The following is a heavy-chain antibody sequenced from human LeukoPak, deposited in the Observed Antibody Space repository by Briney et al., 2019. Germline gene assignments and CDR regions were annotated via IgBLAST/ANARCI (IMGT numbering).Heavy chain of an antibody. CDR3: TRLSGITLGRGYCSSTSCYRRWFDP. D-gene: IGHD2-2*01. Sequence: NPSETLSLTCAVYGGSFSGYYWSWIRQPPGKGLEWIGEINHSGSTNYNPSLKSRVTISVDTSKNQFSLKLSSVTAADTAVYYCTRLSGITLGRGYCSSTSCYRRWFDPWGQGTLVTVSS. CDR1: GGSFSGYY. J-gene: IGHJ5*02. V-gene: IGHV4-34*01. CDR2: INHSGST.